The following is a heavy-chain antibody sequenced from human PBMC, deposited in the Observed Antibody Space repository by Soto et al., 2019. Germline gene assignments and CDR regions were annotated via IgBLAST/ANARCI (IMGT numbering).Heavy chain of an antibody. CDR3: ARAADIVLVPAAIRYYYYGMDV. D-gene: IGHD2-2*01. Sequence: ASVKVSCKASGYTFTSYGISWVRQAPGQGLEWMGWISAYNGNTNYAQKLQGRVTMTTDTSTSTAYMELRSLRSDDTAVYYCARAADIVLVPAAIRYYYYGMDVWGQGTTVTVSS. V-gene: IGHV1-18*01. CDR2: ISAYNGNT. CDR1: GYTFTSYG. J-gene: IGHJ6*02.